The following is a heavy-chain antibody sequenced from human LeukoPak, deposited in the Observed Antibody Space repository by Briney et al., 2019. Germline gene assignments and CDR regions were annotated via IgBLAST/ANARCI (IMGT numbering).Heavy chain of an antibody. Sequence: PGGSLRLSCAASGFTFSSYSMNWVRQAPGKGLEWVSSISSSSSYIYYADSVKGRFTISRDNAKNSLYLQMNSLRAEDTAVYYCARAARGVGAYFDSWGQGTLVTVSS. CDR3: ARAARGVGAYFDS. CDR2: ISSSSSYI. V-gene: IGHV3-21*01. J-gene: IGHJ4*02. CDR1: GFTFSSYS. D-gene: IGHD1-26*01.